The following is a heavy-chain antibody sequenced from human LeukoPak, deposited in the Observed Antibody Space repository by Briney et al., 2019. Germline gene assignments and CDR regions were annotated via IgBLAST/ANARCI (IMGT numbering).Heavy chain of an antibody. CDR2: IYPGDSDT. CDR3: ARLRGRGYGQERVFDY. J-gene: IGHJ4*02. V-gene: IGHV5-51*01. D-gene: IGHD5-12*01. CDR1: GYIFTNYW. Sequence: GESLKISCKASGYIFTNYWIAWVRQVPGKGLEWMGMIYPGDSDTRYSPSFQGQVTISADKSISTAYLQWSSLKASDTAMYYCARLRGRGYGQERVFDYWGQGTLVTVSS.